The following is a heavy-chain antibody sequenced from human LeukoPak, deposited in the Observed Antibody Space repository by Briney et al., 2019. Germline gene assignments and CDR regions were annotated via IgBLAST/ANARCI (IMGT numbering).Heavy chain of an antibody. D-gene: IGHD1-26*01. CDR1: GYTFTSYY. CDR3: ARRRVSGSYFDY. CDR2: INPSGGST. Sequence: ASVKVSCKASGYTFTSYYMHWVRQAPGQGLDWMGMINPSGGSTSYAQKFQGRVTMTRDTSTSTVYMELSSLRSEDTAVYYCARRRVSGSYFDYWGQGTLVTVSS. V-gene: IGHV1-46*01. J-gene: IGHJ4*02.